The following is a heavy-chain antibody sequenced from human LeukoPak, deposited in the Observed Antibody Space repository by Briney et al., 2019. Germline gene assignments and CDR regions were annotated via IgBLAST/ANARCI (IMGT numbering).Heavy chain of an antibody. V-gene: IGHV4-38-2*01. CDR3: ARRAVAGRYYFDY. CDR1: GYSISSGYY. Sequence: PSETLSLTCAVSGYSISSGYYWGWIRQPPGKGLEWIGSIYHSGSTYYNPSLKSRVTISVDTSKNQFSLKLSSVTAADTAVYYCARRAVAGRYYFDYWGQGTLVTVS. D-gene: IGHD6-19*01. J-gene: IGHJ4*02. CDR2: IYHSGST.